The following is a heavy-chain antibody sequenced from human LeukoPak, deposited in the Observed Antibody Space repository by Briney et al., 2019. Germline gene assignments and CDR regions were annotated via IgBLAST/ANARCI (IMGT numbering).Heavy chain of an antibody. J-gene: IGHJ4*02. CDR2: ISAYNGNT. D-gene: IGHD6-13*01. CDR1: GYTFTSYG. V-gene: IGHV1-18*01. CDR3: ASQATPIAAAGPIDY. Sequence: ASVKVSCKASGYTFTSYGISWVRQAPGQGLEWMGWISAYNGNTNYAQKLQGRVTMTTDTSTSTAYMEPSSLRSEDTAVYYCASQATPIAAAGPIDYWGQGTLVTVSS.